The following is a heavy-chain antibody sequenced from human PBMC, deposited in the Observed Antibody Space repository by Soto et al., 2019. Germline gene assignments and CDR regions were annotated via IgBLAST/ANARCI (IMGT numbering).Heavy chain of an antibody. V-gene: IGHV1-18*01. CDR2: ISAHNGNT. J-gene: IGHJ4*02. CDR1: GYTFTSYG. Sequence: QVQLVQSGAAVKKPGASVKVSCKASGYTFTSYGISWVRQAPGQGLEWMGWISAHNGNTNYAQKLQGRVTMTTDSSTSTAYMDLRSLRSDDTAVYCCARAWAAAGPFDYWGQGTLVTVSS. D-gene: IGHD6-13*01. CDR3: ARAWAAAGPFDY.